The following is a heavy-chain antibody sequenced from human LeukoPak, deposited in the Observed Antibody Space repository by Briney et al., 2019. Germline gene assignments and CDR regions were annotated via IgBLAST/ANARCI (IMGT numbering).Heavy chain of an antibody. V-gene: IGHV3-9*01. J-gene: IGHJ4*02. CDR2: ISWNSGSI. D-gene: IGHD3-22*01. Sequence: GGSLRLSCAASGFNFYDYAMHWVRRAPGKGLEWVSGISWNSGSIGYADSVKGRFTISRDNAKNSLYLQMNSLRAEDTALYYCAKDSGYYYDSSGYYPYWGQGTLVTVSS. CDR3: AKDSGYYYDSSGYYPY. CDR1: GFNFYDYA.